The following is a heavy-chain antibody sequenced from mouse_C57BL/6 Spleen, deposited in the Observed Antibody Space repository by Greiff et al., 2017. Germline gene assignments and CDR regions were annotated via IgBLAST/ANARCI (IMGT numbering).Heavy chain of an antibody. CDR3: ARPDDGSSYAMDY. CDR2: SSSGSSTI. J-gene: IGHJ4*01. CDR1: GFTFSDYG. D-gene: IGHD1-1*01. V-gene: IGHV5-17*01. Sequence: EVQLVESGGGLVKPGGSLKLSCAASGFTFSDYGMHWVRQAPEKGLEWVASSSSGSSTIYYSDPVKGRFTISRDTAKNTLFLQMTSLKSEYTAMYYCARPDDGSSYAMDYWGQGTSVTVSS.